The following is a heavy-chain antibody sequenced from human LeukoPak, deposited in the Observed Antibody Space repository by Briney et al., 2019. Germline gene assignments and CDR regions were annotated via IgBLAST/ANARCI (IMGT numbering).Heavy chain of an antibody. J-gene: IGHJ6*02. D-gene: IGHD6-6*01. CDR2: NNHSGST. Sequence: SETLSLTCAVYGGSFSGYYWSWIRQPPGKGLEWIGENNHSGSTNYNPSLKSRVTISVDTSENQFSLKLSSVTAADTAVYYCARVGSRIAARSSGMDVWGQGTTVTVSS. CDR1: GGSFSGYY. CDR3: ARVGSRIAARSSGMDV. V-gene: IGHV4-34*01.